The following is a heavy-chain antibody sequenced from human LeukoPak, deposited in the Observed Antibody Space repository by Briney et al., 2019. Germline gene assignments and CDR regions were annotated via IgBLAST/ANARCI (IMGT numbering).Heavy chain of an antibody. V-gene: IGHV3-30*03. D-gene: IGHD3-10*01. CDR1: GLTFSSYG. CDR2: ISYDGSNK. CDR3: ARDVFHGSGSPYFDS. Sequence: GGSLRLSCAASGLTFSSYGMHWVRQAPGKGLEWVAVISYDGSNKYYADSVKGRFTISRDNAKNSLYLQMNSLRAEDTAVYYCARDVFHGSGSPYFDSWGQGTLVTVSS. J-gene: IGHJ4*02.